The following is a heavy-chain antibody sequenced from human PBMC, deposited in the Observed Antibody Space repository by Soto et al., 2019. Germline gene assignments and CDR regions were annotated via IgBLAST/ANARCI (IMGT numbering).Heavy chain of an antibody. CDR1: GGSISSSSYY. V-gene: IGHV4-39*01. D-gene: IGHD6-19*01. CDR3: ARREAPWGWYLVY. Sequence: PSETLSLTCTVSGGSISSSSYYWGWIRQPPGKGLEWIGSIYYSGSTYYNPSPKSRVTISVDTSKNQFSLKLRSVTAADTAVYCCARREAPWGWYLVYWGQGTLVNVSS. CDR2: IYYSGST. J-gene: IGHJ4*01.